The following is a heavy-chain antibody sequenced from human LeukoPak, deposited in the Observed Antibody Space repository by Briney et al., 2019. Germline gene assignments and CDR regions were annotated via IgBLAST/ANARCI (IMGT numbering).Heavy chain of an antibody. D-gene: IGHD5-12*01. CDR2: TNSDGSDT. V-gene: IGHV3-74*01. CDR1: GFAFSSHW. Sequence: VGSLRLSSAASGFAFSSHWMYWVRQAPGKRLVWVSRTNSDGSDTSYADSVKGRFTISRDNAKNTLYLQMNSLRAEDTAVYYCARARPPQRGYRPGELLLFDYWGQGTLVTVSS. CDR3: ARARPPQRGYRPGELLLFDY. J-gene: IGHJ4*02.